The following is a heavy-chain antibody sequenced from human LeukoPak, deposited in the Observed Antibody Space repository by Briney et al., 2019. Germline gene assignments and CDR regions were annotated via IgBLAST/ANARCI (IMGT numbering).Heavy chain of an antibody. V-gene: IGHV3-9*01. CDR3: AKAHYRAEMARDYFDY. CDR2: ISWNSGSI. J-gene: IGHJ4*02. D-gene: IGHD5-24*01. CDR1: GFTFTSHA. Sequence: GGSLRLSCAASGFTFTSHAMHWVRQAPGKGLEWVSGISWNSGSIGYADSVKGRFTISRDNAKNSLYLQMNSLRAEDTALYYCAKAHYRAEMARDYFDYWGQGTLVTVSS.